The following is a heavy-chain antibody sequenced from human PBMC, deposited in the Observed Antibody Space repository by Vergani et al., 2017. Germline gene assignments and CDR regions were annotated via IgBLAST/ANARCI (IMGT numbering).Heavy chain of an antibody. D-gene: IGHD2-8*02. CDR1: GFTFGDHG. Sequence: QVQLVESGGGVVQPGWSLRLSCAASGFTFGDHGIHWVRRAPGKGLEWVALISYDGTNKYYTNSVRGRFTISRDNSKSTLFLQMNSLRVEDMAVYYCARDRGDWRYSRYFYNYYMDVWGKGTTVTVSS. CDR3: ARDRGDWRYSRYFYNYYMDV. J-gene: IGHJ6*03. V-gene: IGHV3-30-3*01. CDR2: ISYDGTNK.